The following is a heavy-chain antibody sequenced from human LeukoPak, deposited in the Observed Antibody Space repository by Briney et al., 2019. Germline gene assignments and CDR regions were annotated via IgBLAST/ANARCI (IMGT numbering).Heavy chain of an antibody. CDR2: ISGGVGTT. J-gene: IGHJ3*02. CDR3: AKDPTPDIVVVPADDI. CDR1: GFTFSSYA. Sequence: PGGSLRLSCAASGFTFSSYAMSWVRQAPGKGLEWVSGISGGVGTTYYANSVKGRFTISRDNSKNTLYLQMNSLRAEDTAVYYCAKDPTPDIVVVPADDIWGQGTMVTVSS. V-gene: IGHV3-23*01. D-gene: IGHD2-2*01.